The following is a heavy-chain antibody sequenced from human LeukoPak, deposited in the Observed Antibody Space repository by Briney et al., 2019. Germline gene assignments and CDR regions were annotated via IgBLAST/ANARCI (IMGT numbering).Heavy chain of an antibody. CDR1: GFTFNSYG. CDR3: AKDQDIAAAGTWGSIDY. CDR2: ISYDGSNK. D-gene: IGHD6-13*01. J-gene: IGHJ4*02. V-gene: IGHV3-30*18. Sequence: GGSLRLSCAASGFTFNSYGMHWVRQAPGKGLEWVAVISYDGSNKYYADSVKGRFTISRDNSKNTLYLQVNSLRAEDTAVYYCAKDQDIAAAGTWGSIDYWGQGTLVTVSS.